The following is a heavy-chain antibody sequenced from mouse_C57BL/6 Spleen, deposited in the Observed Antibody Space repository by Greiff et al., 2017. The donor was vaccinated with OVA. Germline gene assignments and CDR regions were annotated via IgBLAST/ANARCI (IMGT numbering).Heavy chain of an antibody. CDR3: ARGVYYGSRDWYFDV. V-gene: IGHV1-53*01. Sequence: VQLQQPGTELVKPGASVKLSCKASGYTFTSYWMHWVKQRPGQGLEWIGNINPSNGGTNYNEKFKSKATLTVDQSSSTAYMQLSSLTSEDSAVYYCARGVYYGSRDWYFDVWGTGTTVTVSS. J-gene: IGHJ1*03. CDR2: INPSNGGT. CDR1: GYTFTSYW. D-gene: IGHD1-1*01.